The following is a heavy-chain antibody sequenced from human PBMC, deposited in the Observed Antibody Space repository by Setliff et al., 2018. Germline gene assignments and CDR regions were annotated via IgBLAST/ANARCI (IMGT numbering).Heavy chain of an antibody. D-gene: IGHD3-22*01. CDR2: VYYSGNT. V-gene: IGHV4-39*07. CDR3: ARYDSSGYSENYYFDF. CDR1: GGSISTTDYY. Sequence: SETLSLTCTVSGGSISTTDYYWGWIRQPPGKGLEWIGCVYYSGNTYYSPSLKSRVTMFVDTSKNQFSLMLYSVTAADTAIYYCARYDSSGYSENYYFDFWGQGTLVTVSS. J-gene: IGHJ4*02.